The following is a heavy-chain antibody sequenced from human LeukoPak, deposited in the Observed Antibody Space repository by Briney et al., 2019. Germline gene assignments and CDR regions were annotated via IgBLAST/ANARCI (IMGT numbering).Heavy chain of an antibody. CDR3: ARALPIRSQPFDP. Sequence: GESLKISCKGSGYSFTSYWIGWVRQMPGKGLEWMGIIYPGDSDTRYSPSFQGQVTISADKSISTAYLQWSSLKAPDTAMYYCARALPIRSQPFDPWGQGTLVTVSS. D-gene: IGHD1-26*01. J-gene: IGHJ5*02. V-gene: IGHV5-51*01. CDR1: GYSFTSYW. CDR2: IYPGDSDT.